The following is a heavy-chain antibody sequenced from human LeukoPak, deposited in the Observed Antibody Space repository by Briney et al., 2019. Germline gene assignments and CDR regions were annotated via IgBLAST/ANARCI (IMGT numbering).Heavy chain of an antibody. J-gene: IGHJ4*02. CDR1: GGSISSYY. CDR3: ASTDWNYAR. V-gene: IGHV4-59*08. Sequence: PSETLSLTCTVSGGSISSYYWSWMRQSPGKGLEWIGYIYYSGSTNYNPSLKSRVTMSLDTSKNQFSLQLSSVTAADTAVYYCASTDWNYARWGQGTLVTVSA. CDR2: IYYSGST. D-gene: IGHD1-7*01.